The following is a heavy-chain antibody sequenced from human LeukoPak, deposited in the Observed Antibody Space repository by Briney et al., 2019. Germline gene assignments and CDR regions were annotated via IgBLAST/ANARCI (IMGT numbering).Heavy chain of an antibody. CDR3: ARGVGPTGSYSGGPYYFDY. D-gene: IGHD1-26*01. CDR1: GGSISSYY. V-gene: IGHV4-4*07. CDR2: IYTSGST. Sequence: PSETLSLTCTVSGGSISSYYWSWTRQPAGKGLEWIGRIYTSGSTNYNPSLKSRVTMSVDTSKNQFSLKLSSVTAADTAVYYCARGVGPTGSYSGGPYYFDYWGQGTLVTVSS. J-gene: IGHJ4*02.